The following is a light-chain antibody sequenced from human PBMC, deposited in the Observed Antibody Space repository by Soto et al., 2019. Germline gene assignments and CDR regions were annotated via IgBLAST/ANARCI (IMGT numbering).Light chain of an antibody. CDR3: SSFAGNNNLV. J-gene: IGLJ2*01. CDR1: SSDVGGYNY. CDR2: EAS. V-gene: IGLV2-8*01. Sequence: QSALTQPPSASGSPGQSVTIFCTGTSSDVGGYNYVSWYQQHPGKAPKLMISEASKRPSGVPDRFSGSKSGNTASLTVSGLQAEDEADYYCSSFAGNNNLVFGGGTKLTVL.